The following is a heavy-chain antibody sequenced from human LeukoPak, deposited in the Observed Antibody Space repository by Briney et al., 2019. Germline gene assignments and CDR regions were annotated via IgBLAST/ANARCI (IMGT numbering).Heavy chain of an antibody. V-gene: IGHV3-23*01. J-gene: IGHJ4*02. Sequence: QPGGSLRLSCAASGFTFSSYAMSWVRQAPGKGLEWVSAISGSGGSTYYADSVKGRVTISRDNSKNTLYLQMNSLRAEDTAVYYCAKDGLYYYDSSGYHDYWGQGTLVTVSS. CDR2: ISGSGGST. CDR1: GFTFSSYA. CDR3: AKDGLYYYDSSGYHDY. D-gene: IGHD3-22*01.